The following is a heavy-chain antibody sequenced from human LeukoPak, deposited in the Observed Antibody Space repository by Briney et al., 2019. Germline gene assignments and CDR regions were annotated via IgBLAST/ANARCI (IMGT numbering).Heavy chain of an antibody. V-gene: IGHV3-48*03. CDR3: ARAAAGTGTLDY. D-gene: IGHD6-13*01. J-gene: IGHJ4*02. CDR1: GFTFSSYK. CDR2: ISSSGSTI. Sequence: GGSLRLSCAASGFTFSSYKMNWVRQAPGKGLEWVSYISSSGSTIYYADSVKGRFTISRDNAKSSLYLQMNSLRAEDTAVYYCARAAAGTGTLDYWGQGTLVTVSS.